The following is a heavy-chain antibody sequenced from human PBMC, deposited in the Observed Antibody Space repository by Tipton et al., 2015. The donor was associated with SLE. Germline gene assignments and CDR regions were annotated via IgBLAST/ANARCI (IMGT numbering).Heavy chain of an antibody. V-gene: IGHV4-61*02. Sequence: LRLSCTVSGGSISSGSYYWSWIRQPAGKGLEWIGRIYTSGSTNYNPSLKSRVTISVDTSKNQFSLKLSSVTAADTAVYYCRGAFDIWGQGTMVTVSS. CDR3: RGAFDI. CDR1: GGSISSGSYY. J-gene: IGHJ3*02. CDR2: IYTSGST.